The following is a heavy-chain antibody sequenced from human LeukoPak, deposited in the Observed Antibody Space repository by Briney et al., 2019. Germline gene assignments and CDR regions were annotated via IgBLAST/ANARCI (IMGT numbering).Heavy chain of an antibody. D-gene: IGHD5/OR15-5a*01. CDR2: ISGSGGST. Sequence: PGGSLRLSCAASGFTFSSYAMSWVRQASGKGLEWVSAISGSGGSTDYADSVKGRFTISRDNSKNTLYLQMNSLRAEDTAVYYCARDVSDYFDYWGQGTLVTVSS. J-gene: IGHJ4*02. V-gene: IGHV3-23*01. CDR3: ARDVSDYFDY. CDR1: GFTFSSYA.